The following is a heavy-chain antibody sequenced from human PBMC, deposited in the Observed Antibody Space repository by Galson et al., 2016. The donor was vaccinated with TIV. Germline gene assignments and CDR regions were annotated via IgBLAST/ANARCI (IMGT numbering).Heavy chain of an antibody. CDR1: GFIFDDYG. J-gene: IGHJ4*02. V-gene: IGHV3-20*01. D-gene: IGHD2-21*01. CDR3: ARHVPRGGDCYYFDY. Sequence: SLRLSCAASGFIFDDYGMTWVRQPPGKGLEWVSDIIGNGGITDHADSVKGRFTISRDNAKNSLYLQMNNLRAEDTALYLCARHVPRGGDCYYFDYWGRGTLVTVSS. CDR2: IIGNGGIT.